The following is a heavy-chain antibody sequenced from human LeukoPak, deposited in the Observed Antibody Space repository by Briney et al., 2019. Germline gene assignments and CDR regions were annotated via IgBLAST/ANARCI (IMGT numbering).Heavy chain of an antibody. Sequence: SVKVSCKASGGTFSSYAISWVRQAPGQGLEWMGRIIPIFGTANYAQKFQGRVTITTDESTSTAYMELSSLRSEDTAVYYCAREQLWFGELFHTDAFDIWGQGTMVTVSS. D-gene: IGHD3-10*01. CDR1: GGTFSSYA. V-gene: IGHV1-69*05. CDR3: AREQLWFGELFHTDAFDI. J-gene: IGHJ3*02. CDR2: IIPIFGTA.